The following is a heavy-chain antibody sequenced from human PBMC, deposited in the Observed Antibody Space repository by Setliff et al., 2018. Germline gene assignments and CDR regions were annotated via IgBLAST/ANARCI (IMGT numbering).Heavy chain of an antibody. D-gene: IGHD3-22*01. CDR3: ARINFYVSSGYYYAPEL. CDR2: INNYNFNT. Sequence: GASVKVSCKSSGFTFTDYGITWVRQVPGQGLEWVGWINNYNFNTQYAQKFQGRVTVTTDTSTTTAYMELRSLRADDTAVYYCARINFYVSSGYYYAPELWGQGTTVTVSS. V-gene: IGHV1-18*01. CDR1: GFTFTDYG. J-gene: IGHJ4*02.